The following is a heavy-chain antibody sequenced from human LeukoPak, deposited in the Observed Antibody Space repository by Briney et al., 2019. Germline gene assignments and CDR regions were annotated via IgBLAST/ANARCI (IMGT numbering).Heavy chain of an antibody. CDR2: IIPIFGTA. V-gene: IGHV1-69*13. D-gene: IGHD2-21*02. CDR1: GGTFSSYA. CDR3: ARAYCGGDCYLYFQH. Sequence: GASVKVSCKASGGTFSSYAISWVRQAPGQGLEWMGGIIPIFGTANYAQKFQGRVTITADESTSTAYMELSSLRSEDTAVYYCARAYCGGDCYLYFQHWGQGTLVTVSS. J-gene: IGHJ1*01.